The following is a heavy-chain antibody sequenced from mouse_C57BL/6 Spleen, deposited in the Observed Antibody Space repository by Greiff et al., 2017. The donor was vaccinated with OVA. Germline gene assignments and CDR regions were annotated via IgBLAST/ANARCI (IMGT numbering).Heavy chain of an antibody. CDR1: GYTFTSYW. Sequence: QVQLKQPGAELVKPGASVKLSCKASGYTFTSYWMHWVKQRPGQGLEWIGMIHPNSGSTNYNEKFKSKATLTVDKSSSTAYMQLSSLTSEDSAVYFCVPGVAYWGQGTLVTVSA. CDR2: IHPNSGST. CDR3: VPGVAY. J-gene: IGHJ3*01. V-gene: IGHV1-64*01.